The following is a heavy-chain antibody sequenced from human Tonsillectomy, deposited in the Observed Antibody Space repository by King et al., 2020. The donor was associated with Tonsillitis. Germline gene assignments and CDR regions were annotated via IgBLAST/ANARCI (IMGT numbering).Heavy chain of an antibody. D-gene: IGHD6-13*01. J-gene: IGHJ4*02. CDR1: GGSISGYY. V-gene: IGHV4-59*01. CDR2: IYYSGST. Sequence: QLQESGPGLVKPSETLSLTCTVSGGSISGYYWSWIRQPPGEGLEWIGDIYYSGSTNYNPSLKSRVTISLDTSKTQFSLNLSSVTAADTAVYYCAREGNLGTSWYFDHWGQGTLVTVSS. CDR3: AREGNLGTSWYFDH.